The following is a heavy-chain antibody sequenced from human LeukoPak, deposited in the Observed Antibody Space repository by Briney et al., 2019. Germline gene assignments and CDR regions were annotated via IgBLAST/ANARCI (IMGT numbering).Heavy chain of an antibody. D-gene: IGHD1-26*01. CDR3: ARRLNSGSPYFDY. J-gene: IGHJ4*02. Sequence: PSETLSLTCTVSGGSISSSSYYCDWIRQPPGKGLEWIGSLFYTGTPYYSPSLKNRVTMSLDTSKNQFSLKLTSVAAADTAVYYCARRLNSGSPYFDYWGQGSLVTVSS. CDR2: LFYTGTP. CDR1: GGSISSSSYY. V-gene: IGHV4-39*01.